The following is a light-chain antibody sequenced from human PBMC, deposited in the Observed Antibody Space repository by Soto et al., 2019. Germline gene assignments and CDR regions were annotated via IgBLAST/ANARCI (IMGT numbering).Light chain of an antibody. CDR1: SGSIASNY. V-gene: IGLV6-57*01. Sequence: NFMLTQPHSVSESPGKTVTISYTRSSGSIASNYVQWYQQRPGSSPTTVIYEDNQRPSGVPDRFSGSIDSSSNSASLTISGLKTEDEADYYCQSYASSMRVFGGGTKLTVL. CDR3: QSYASSMRV. J-gene: IGLJ3*02. CDR2: EDN.